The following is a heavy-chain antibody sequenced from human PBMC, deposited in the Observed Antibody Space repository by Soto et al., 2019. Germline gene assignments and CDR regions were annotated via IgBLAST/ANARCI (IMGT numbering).Heavy chain of an antibody. CDR2: ISTYNGDT. J-gene: IGHJ6*02. CDR3: AREGVAPYYYYGMDV. V-gene: IGHV1-18*01. CDR1: GYTFTRSG. D-gene: IGHD5-12*01. Sequence: QVQLVQSGAEVKKPGASVKVSCKASGYTFTRSGISWVRQAPGQGLEWMGWISTYNGDTNYAKTFQGRVTMTTDTSTSTVHMDVRSLRSDDTAVYYCAREGVAPYYYYGMDVWGQGTPVTVSS.